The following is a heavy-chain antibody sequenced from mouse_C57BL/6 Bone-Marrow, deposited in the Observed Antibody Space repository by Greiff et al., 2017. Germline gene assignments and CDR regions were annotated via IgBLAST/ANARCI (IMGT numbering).Heavy chain of an antibody. V-gene: IGHV1-81*01. J-gene: IGHJ3*01. CDR2: IYPRSGNT. D-gene: IGHD2-2*01. CDR3: ARFPLYYGYDEGFAY. CDR1: GYTFTSYG. Sequence: QVQLQQSGAELARPGASVKLSCKASGYTFTSYGISWVKQRTGQGLEWIGEIYPRSGNTYYNEKFKGKATLTADKSSSTEYMELRSLTSEDSAVYFCARFPLYYGYDEGFAYWGQGTLVTVSA.